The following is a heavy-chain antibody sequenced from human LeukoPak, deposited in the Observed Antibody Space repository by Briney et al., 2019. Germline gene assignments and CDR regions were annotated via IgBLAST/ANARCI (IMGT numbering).Heavy chain of an antibody. CDR2: ISAYNGNT. D-gene: IGHD1-26*01. CDR1: GYIFTDYA. V-gene: IGHV1-18*01. Sequence: ASVKVSCKASGYIFTDYAIHWLRQAPGQRPEWMGWISAYNGNTNYAQKLQGRVTMTTDTSTSTAYMELRSLRSDDTAVYYCARGLVGASYFDYWGQGTLVTVSS. J-gene: IGHJ4*02. CDR3: ARGLVGASYFDY.